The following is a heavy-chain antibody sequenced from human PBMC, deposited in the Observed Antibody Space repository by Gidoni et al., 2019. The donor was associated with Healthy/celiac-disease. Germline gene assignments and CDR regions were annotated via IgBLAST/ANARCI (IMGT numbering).Heavy chain of an antibody. CDR1: GDTFSSYA. Sequence: QVQLVQSGAEVKKPGSSMKVSCQSSGDTFSSYAIRWVRQAPGQGLEWMGRIIPILGIANDAQKFQGRVTITADKSTSTAYMELSSLRSEDTAVYYCARAREGAFDIWGQGTMVTVSS. V-gene: IGHV1-69*09. CDR3: ARAREGAFDI. CDR2: IIPILGIA. J-gene: IGHJ3*02.